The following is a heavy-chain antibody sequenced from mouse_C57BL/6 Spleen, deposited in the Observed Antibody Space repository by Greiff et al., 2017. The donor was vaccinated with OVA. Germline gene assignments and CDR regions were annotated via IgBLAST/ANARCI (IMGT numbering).Heavy chain of an antibody. D-gene: IGHD3-1*01. CDR3: TRSGDFDY. J-gene: IGHJ2*01. V-gene: IGHV1-15*01. Sequence: VQLVESGAELVRPGASVTLSCKASGYTFTDYEMHWVKQTPVHGLEWIGAIDPETGGTAYNQKFKGKAILTADKSSSTAYMELRSLTSEDSAVYYCTRSGDFDYWGQGTTLTVSS. CDR1: GYTFTDYE. CDR2: IDPETGGT.